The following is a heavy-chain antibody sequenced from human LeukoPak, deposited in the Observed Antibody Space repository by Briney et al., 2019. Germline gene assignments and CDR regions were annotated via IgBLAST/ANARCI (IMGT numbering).Heavy chain of an antibody. CDR1: GGTFSSYA. Sequence: SVKVSCKASGGTFSSYAINWVRQAPGQGLDWMGRIIPIFGTANYAQKFQGRVTITTDESTSTAYMELSSLRSEDTAVYYCARDPEVRFPDGWGQGTLVTVSS. CDR3: ARDPEVRFPDG. J-gene: IGHJ4*02. CDR2: IIPIFGTA. V-gene: IGHV1-69*05. D-gene: IGHD3-3*01.